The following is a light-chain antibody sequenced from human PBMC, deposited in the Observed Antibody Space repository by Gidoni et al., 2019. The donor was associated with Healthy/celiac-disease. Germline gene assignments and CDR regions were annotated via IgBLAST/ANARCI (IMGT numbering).Light chain of an antibody. CDR2: QDS. CDR3: QAWDSSTWV. V-gene: IGLV3-1*01. Sequence: SSEVTQPPSVSVSPGQTASITCSGDKLGDKYACWYQQKPGQSPVLVMYQDSKRPSGMPERFSGSNSGNTATLTISGTQAMDEADYYCQAWDSSTWVFGGGTKLTVL. CDR1: KLGDKY. J-gene: IGLJ3*02.